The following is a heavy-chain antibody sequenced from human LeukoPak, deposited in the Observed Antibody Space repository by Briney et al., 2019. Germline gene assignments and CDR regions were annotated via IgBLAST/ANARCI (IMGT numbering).Heavy chain of an antibody. J-gene: IGHJ4*02. D-gene: IGHD6-19*01. V-gene: IGHV3-30*03. CDR3: ATQSSGVGD. CDR2: ISYDGSNK. CDR1: GFTFSSYG. Sequence: GGSLRLSCAASGFTFSSYGMHWVRQAPGKGLEWVAVISYDGSNKYYADSVKGRFTISRDNSKNTLYLQMNSLRVEDTAVYYCATQSSGVGDWGQGTLVTVSS.